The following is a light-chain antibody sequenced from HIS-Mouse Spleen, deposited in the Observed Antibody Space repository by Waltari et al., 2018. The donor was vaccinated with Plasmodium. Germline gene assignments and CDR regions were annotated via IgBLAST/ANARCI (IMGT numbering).Light chain of an antibody. CDR3: CSYAGSYTLV. CDR2: DVS. CDR1: SSDVGGYNY. J-gene: IGLJ2*01. Sequence: QSALTQPRSVSGSPGQSVTISCTGTSSDVGGYNYVSWYQQHPGKAPKLRLYDVSKRPAWVPDRSSGSKSGNPASLTISGLQAEDEADYYCCSYAGSYTLVFGGGTKLTVL. V-gene: IGLV2-11*01.